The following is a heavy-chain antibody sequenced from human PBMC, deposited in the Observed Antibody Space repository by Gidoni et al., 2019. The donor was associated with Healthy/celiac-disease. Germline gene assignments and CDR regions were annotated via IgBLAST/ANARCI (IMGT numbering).Heavy chain of an antibody. D-gene: IGHD2-15*01. J-gene: IGHJ3*02. CDR3: ARAVVAATDAFDI. V-gene: IGHV4-31*03. CDR2: IYYSGST. Sequence: QVQLQESGPGLVKPSQTLSLTCTVSGGPISSGGYYWSWIRQHPGKGLEWIGYIYYSGSTYYNPSLKSRVTISVDTSKNQFSLKLSSVTAADTAVYYCARAVVAATDAFDIWGQGTMVTVSS. CDR1: GGPISSGGYY.